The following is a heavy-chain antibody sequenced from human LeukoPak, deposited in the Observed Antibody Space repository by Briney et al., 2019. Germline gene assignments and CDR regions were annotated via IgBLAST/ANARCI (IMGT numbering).Heavy chain of an antibody. Sequence: GGSLRLSCAASGFTFSSYSMNWVRQAPGKGLERVSYTSSSSSTIYYADSVKGRFTISRDNAKNSLYLQMNSLRAEDTAVYYCARDRCSSTSCYWGEDFDYWGQGTLVTVSS. J-gene: IGHJ4*02. V-gene: IGHV3-48*01. CDR1: GFTFSSYS. CDR3: ARDRCSSTSCYWGEDFDY. CDR2: TSSSSSTI. D-gene: IGHD2-2*01.